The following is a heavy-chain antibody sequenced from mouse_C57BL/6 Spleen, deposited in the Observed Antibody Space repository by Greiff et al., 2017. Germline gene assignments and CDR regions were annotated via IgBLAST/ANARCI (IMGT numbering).Heavy chain of an antibody. CDR1: GYTFTDYY. J-gene: IGHJ3*01. V-gene: IGHV1-26*01. CDR2: INPNNGGT. Sequence: VQLQQSGPELVKPGASVKISCKASGYTFTDYYMNWVKQSHGKSLEWIGDINPNNGGTSYNQKFKGKATLTVDKSSSTAYMELRSLTSEDSAVYYCANYYSNYPFAYWGQGTLVTVSA. D-gene: IGHD2-5*01. CDR3: ANYYSNYPFAY.